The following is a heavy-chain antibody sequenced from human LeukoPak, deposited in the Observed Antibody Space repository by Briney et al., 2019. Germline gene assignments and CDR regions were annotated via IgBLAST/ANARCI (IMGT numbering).Heavy chain of an antibody. CDR2: INSDGSST. Sequence: GGSLRLSCAASGFTFSSYWMHWVRQAPGKGLVWVSRINSDGSSTSYADSVKGRFTISRDNAKNTLYLQMNSLRAEDTAVYYCASSQDSSGWYGDFQHWGQGTLVTVSS. V-gene: IGHV3-74*01. CDR1: GFTFSSYW. J-gene: IGHJ1*01. CDR3: ASSQDSSGWYGDFQH. D-gene: IGHD6-19*01.